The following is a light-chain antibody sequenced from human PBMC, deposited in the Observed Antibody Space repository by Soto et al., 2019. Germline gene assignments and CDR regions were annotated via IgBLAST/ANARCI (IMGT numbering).Light chain of an antibody. CDR3: QQYNSYLFT. Sequence: EIVLTQSPGTLSLSPGERATLSCRASQSVSSSYLAWYQQKPGQAPRLLIYGASSRATGIPDRFSGSGSGTDFTLTISRLEPEDFATYYCQQYNSYLFTFGPGTKVDIK. J-gene: IGKJ3*01. CDR2: GAS. CDR1: QSVSSSY. V-gene: IGKV3-20*01.